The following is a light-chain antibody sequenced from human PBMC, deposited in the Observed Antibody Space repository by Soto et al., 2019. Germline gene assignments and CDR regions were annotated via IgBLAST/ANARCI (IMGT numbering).Light chain of an antibody. CDR3: QSYDSSLSGLV. V-gene: IGLV1-40*01. Sequence: QSVLTQPPSVSGAPGQRVPISCTGSSSNIGAGYDVHWYQQLPGTAPKLLIYGNSNRPSGVPDRFSGSKSGTSASLAITGLQAEDEADYYCQSYDSSLSGLVFGGGTKVTVL. J-gene: IGLJ2*01. CDR2: GNS. CDR1: SSNIGAGYD.